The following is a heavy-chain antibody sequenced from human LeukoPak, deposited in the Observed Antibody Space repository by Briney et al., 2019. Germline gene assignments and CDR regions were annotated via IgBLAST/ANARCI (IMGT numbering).Heavy chain of an antibody. D-gene: IGHD6-13*01. Sequence: GESLKISCKGSGYSFTSYWIGWVRQVPGKGLEWMGIIYPGDSDTRYSPSFQGQVTISADKSISTAYLQWSSLKASDTAMYYCARRAIAAVNGMDVWGQGTTVTVSS. V-gene: IGHV5-51*01. CDR2: IYPGDSDT. CDR1: GYSFTSYW. J-gene: IGHJ6*02. CDR3: ARRAIAAVNGMDV.